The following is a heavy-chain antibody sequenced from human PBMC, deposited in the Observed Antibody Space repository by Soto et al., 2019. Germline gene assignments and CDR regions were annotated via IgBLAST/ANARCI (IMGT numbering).Heavy chain of an antibody. CDR3: ARVRLGSSSWSNYYYYGMDV. Sequence: ASVKVSCKASGYTFTSYGISWVRQAPGQGLEWMGWIGAYNGNTNYAQKLQGRVTMTTDTSTSTAYMELRSLRSDDTAVYYCARVRLGSSSWSNYYYYGMDVWGQGTTVTVSS. J-gene: IGHJ6*02. CDR2: IGAYNGNT. CDR1: GYTFTSYG. D-gene: IGHD6-13*01. V-gene: IGHV1-18*04.